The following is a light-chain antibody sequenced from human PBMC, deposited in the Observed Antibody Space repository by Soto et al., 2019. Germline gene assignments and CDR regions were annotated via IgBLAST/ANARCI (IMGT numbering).Light chain of an antibody. J-gene: IGKJ1*01. V-gene: IGKV3-20*01. CDR3: QQCGSSRT. CDR1: QGIGST. CDR2: DSS. Sequence: EIVLTQSPAALSLSPGGRVTLPRRASQGIGSTLAWYQQKPGQTPRLLIYDSSTGATGIPARFSGSGAGTDFTLTISRLEPEDFAVYYCQQCGSSRTFGQGTKVDIK.